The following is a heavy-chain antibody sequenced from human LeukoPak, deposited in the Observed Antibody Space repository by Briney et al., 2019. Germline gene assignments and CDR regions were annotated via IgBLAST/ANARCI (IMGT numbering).Heavy chain of an antibody. CDR2: MSPNSCNT. V-gene: IGHV1-8*01. Sequence: ASVKVSCKASVYTLSRYDIKWVRQAPGDRLEGMGWMSPNSCNTGYAQKIHGRVSRTRNTSISTAYIELSSLRSEDTAVYYCATGPIGAAYGMGGWGQGTTVTVSS. J-gene: IGHJ6*02. CDR3: ATGPIGAAYGMGG. CDR1: VYTLSRYD. D-gene: IGHD3-16*01.